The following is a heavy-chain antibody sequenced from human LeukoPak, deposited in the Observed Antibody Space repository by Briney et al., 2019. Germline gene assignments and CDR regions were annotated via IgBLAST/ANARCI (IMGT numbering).Heavy chain of an antibody. Sequence: PSETLSLTCTVSGYSISSGYYWSWIRQPAGKGLEWIGRIYTSGSTNYNPSLKSRVTMSVDTSKNQFSLKQNSVTAADTAVYYCARSLSSGWFPFDYWGQGTLVTVSS. CDR3: ARSLSSGWFPFDY. J-gene: IGHJ4*02. CDR1: GYSISSGYY. CDR2: IYTSGST. V-gene: IGHV4-4*07. D-gene: IGHD6-19*01.